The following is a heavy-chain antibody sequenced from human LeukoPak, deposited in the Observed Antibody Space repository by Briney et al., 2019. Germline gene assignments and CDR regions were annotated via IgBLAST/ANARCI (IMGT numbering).Heavy chain of an antibody. D-gene: IGHD3-22*01. V-gene: IGHV3-30-3*01. Sequence: QSGGSLRLSCAASGFTFSSYAMHWVRQAPGKGLEWVAVISYDGSNKYYADSVKGRFTISRDNSKNTLYLQMNSLRAGDTAVYYCARSSIVVGFDYWGQGTLVTVSS. CDR2: ISYDGSNK. CDR3: ARSSIVVGFDY. CDR1: GFTFSSYA. J-gene: IGHJ4*02.